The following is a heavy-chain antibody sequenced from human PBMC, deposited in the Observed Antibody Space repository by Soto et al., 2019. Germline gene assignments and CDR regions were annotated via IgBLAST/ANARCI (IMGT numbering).Heavy chain of an antibody. CDR3: ARDPRDCSGGSCYLVAGLDY. Sequence: ASVKVSCKASGYTFTSYGISWVRQAPGQGLEWMGWISAYNGNTNYAQKLQGRVTMTTDTSTSTAYMELRSLRSDDTAVYYCARDPRDCSGGSCYLVAGLDYWGQGTLVTVSS. CDR2: ISAYNGNT. D-gene: IGHD2-15*01. CDR1: GYTFTSYG. J-gene: IGHJ4*02. V-gene: IGHV1-18*01.